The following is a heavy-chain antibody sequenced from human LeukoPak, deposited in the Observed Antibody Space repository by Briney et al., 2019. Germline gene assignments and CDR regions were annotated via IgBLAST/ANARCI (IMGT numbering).Heavy chain of an antibody. CDR2: IYPGDSDT. D-gene: IGHD4-11*01. CDR3: ARRTAYSNFDS. V-gene: IGHV5-51*01. Sequence: GESLKISCKAPGYRFTSYWIGWVRQMPGKGLEWMAFIYPGDSDTTYSPSFQGEVTISADKSINTAYLQWGSLKASDTAMYYCARRTAYSNFDSWGQGTLVTVSS. J-gene: IGHJ4*02. CDR1: GYRFTSYW.